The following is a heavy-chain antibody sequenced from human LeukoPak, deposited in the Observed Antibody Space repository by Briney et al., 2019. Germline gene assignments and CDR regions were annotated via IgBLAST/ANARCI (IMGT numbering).Heavy chain of an antibody. D-gene: IGHD3-22*01. Sequence: AAVKVSFNTAAYSFISFDINRERQATGQGHEWVGGMDLRTGNTSYAQKFQDRVTMTRKTALSTVYMELSSLRPEDTAVDYCMRGGFHGSFYDSSTYYSLWGQGTKVTVSS. J-gene: IGHJ3*01. CDR2: MDLRTGNT. CDR1: AYSFISFD. CDR3: MRGGFHGSFYDSSTYYSL. V-gene: IGHV1-8*02.